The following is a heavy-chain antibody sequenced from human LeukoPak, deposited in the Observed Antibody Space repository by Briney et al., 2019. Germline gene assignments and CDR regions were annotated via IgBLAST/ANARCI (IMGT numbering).Heavy chain of an antibody. D-gene: IGHD3-22*01. J-gene: IGHJ3*02. Sequence: ASVKVSCKASGYTFTSYGITWVRPAPGQGLEWMGWISAYNGNTNYAQKLQGGVTMTTDTSTSTAYMELRSLRSDDTAVYYCARVKTKYYYDSSGNAFDIWGQGTMVTVSS. CDR3: ARVKTKYYYDSSGNAFDI. CDR1: GYTFTSYG. V-gene: IGHV1-18*01. CDR2: ISAYNGNT.